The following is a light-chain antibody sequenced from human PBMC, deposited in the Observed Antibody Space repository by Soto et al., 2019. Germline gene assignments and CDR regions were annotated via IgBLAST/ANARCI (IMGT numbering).Light chain of an antibody. CDR2: GVS. J-gene: IGKJ5*01. CDR1: RSVNNN. V-gene: IGKV3-15*01. Sequence: TQGGPSLTMKPGERAILSCRASRSVNNNYLAWYQQKPGQAPRLLIYGVSTRATDTPARFSGSGSGTEFTLMISSLQSEDFAVYYCQQYDNWPITFGQGTRLEIK. CDR3: QQYDNWPIT.